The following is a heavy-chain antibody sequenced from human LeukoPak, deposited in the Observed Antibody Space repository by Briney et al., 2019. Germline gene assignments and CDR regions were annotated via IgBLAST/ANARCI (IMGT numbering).Heavy chain of an antibody. CDR3: ARGGDYGDPWFDP. J-gene: IGHJ5*02. CDR1: GFTVSSKY. D-gene: IGHD4-17*01. Sequence: GGSLRLSCAASGFTVSSKYMSWVRQAPGKGLEWISIIYSGGSTYYADSVKGRFTISRDNSKNTLYLQMNSLRAEDTAVYYCARGGDYGDPWFDPWGQGTLVTVSS. V-gene: IGHV3-66*01. CDR2: IYSGGST.